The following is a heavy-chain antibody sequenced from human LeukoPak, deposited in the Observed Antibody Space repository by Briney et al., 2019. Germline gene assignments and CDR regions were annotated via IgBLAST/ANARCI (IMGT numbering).Heavy chain of an antibody. V-gene: IGHV3-23*01. CDR1: GFAFINYA. CDR3: AKDSGSYYGAFDI. CDR2: ISSSGSNT. Sequence: GGSLRLSCAASGFAFINYAVTWVRQAPGKGPEWVSAISSSGSNTYFADSVKGRFTISRDNSKNTLYLQMNSLRAEDTAVYYCAKDSGSYYGAFDIWGQGTMVTVSS. D-gene: IGHD1-26*01. J-gene: IGHJ3*02.